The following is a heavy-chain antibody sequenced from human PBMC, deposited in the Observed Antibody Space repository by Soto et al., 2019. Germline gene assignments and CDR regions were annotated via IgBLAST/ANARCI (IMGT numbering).Heavy chain of an antibody. Sequence: ASVKVSCKASGYTFTGYYMHWVRQAPGQGLEWMGWINPNSGGTNHAQKFQGWVTMTRDTSISTAYMELSRLRSDDTAVYYCARGSRLGYCSGGSCYSDSSGWFDPWGQGTLVTVSS. J-gene: IGHJ5*02. CDR2: INPNSGGT. CDR1: GYTFTGYY. D-gene: IGHD2-15*01. V-gene: IGHV1-2*04. CDR3: ARGSRLGYCSGGSCYSDSSGWFDP.